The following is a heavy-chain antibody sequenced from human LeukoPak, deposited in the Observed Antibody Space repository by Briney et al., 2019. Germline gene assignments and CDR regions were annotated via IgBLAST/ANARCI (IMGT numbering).Heavy chain of an antibody. CDR1: GFTFSSHV. CDR2: ISISGFDT. D-gene: IGHD4-17*01. CDR3: AKVDPATGTPGVFYYYYYMDV. V-gene: IGHV3-23*01. J-gene: IGHJ6*03. Sequence: GGSLRLSCTASGFTFSSHVMSWVRQVPGKGLEWVSAISISGFDTFYADSVKGRFTISRDNSKTSVSLQMNSLRAEDTAMYYCAKVDPATGTPGVFYYYYYMDVWGKGAMVTVSS.